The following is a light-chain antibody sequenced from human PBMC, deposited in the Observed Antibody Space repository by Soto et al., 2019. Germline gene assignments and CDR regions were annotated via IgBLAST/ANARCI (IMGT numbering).Light chain of an antibody. CDR2: EVH. J-gene: IGLJ1*01. CDR3: SSYASTNYV. Sequence: QSVLTQPASVSGSPGQSITISCTGTSSDVGGYNYVSWYQQHPGKAPKLVIYEVHNRPSGVSNRFFGSKSGNTASLTISGLQAEDEADYYCSSYASTNYVFGTGTKVTVL. CDR1: SSDVGGYNY. V-gene: IGLV2-14*01.